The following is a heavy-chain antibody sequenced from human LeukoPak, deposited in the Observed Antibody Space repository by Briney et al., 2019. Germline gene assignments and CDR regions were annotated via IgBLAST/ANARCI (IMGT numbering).Heavy chain of an antibody. J-gene: IGHJ4*02. V-gene: IGHV3-7*01. CDR2: IQQVGSEK. CDR1: GFTFSSYW. CDR3: ARGAPDPTPYYSDY. Sequence: GGSLRLSCAASGFTFSSYWMSWVRQAPGKGLVWVANIQQVGSEKYYVDSVKGRFTISRDNAKNSLYLQMNSLRAEDTAVYYCARGAPDPTPYYSDYWGQGTLVTVSS.